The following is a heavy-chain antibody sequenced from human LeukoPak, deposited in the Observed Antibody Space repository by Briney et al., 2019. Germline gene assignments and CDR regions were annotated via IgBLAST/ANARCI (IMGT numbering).Heavy chain of an antibody. CDR3: ASVVFIAARPVYFDY. D-gene: IGHD6-6*01. CDR1: GGTFSSYA. J-gene: IGHJ4*02. CDR2: IIPIFGTA. V-gene: IGHV1-69*05. Sequence: GSSVKVSCKASGGTFSSYAISWVRQAPGQGLEWMGGIIPIFGTANYAQKFQGRVTITTDESTGTAYMELSSLRSEDTAVYYCASVVFIAARPVYFDYWGQGTLGTVSS.